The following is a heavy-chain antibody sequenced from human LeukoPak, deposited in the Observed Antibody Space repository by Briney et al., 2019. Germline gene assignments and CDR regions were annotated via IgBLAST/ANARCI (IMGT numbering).Heavy chain of an antibody. CDR1: GFTFSSYA. D-gene: IGHD3-22*01. Sequence: PGGSLRLSCAASGFTFSSYAMSWVRQAPGKGLEWVSAISGSGGSTYYADSVKGRFTISRDNSKNTLYLQMNSLRAEDTAVYYCAKVFGGDTRYEYYYDSSGYYYGYWGQGTLVTVSS. J-gene: IGHJ4*02. CDR2: ISGSGGST. V-gene: IGHV3-23*01. CDR3: AKVFGGDTRYEYYYDSSGYYYGY.